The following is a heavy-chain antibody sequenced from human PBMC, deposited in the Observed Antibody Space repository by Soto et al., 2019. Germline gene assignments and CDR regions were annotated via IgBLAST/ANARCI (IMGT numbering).Heavy chain of an antibody. V-gene: IGHV1-46*01. CDR1: GYTFTSYY. CDR3: ARGIIGIQLWLRDYYYYYGMDF. D-gene: IGHD5-18*01. Sequence: ASVKVSCKASGYTFTSYYMHWVRQAPGQGLEWMGIINPSGGSTSYAQKFQGRVTMTRDTSTSTVYMELSSLRSEDTAVYYCARGIIGIQLWLRDYYYYYGMDFWGQGTTVTVSS. CDR2: INPSGGST. J-gene: IGHJ6*02.